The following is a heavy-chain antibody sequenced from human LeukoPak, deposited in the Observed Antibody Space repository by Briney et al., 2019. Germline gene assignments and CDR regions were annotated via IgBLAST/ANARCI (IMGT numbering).Heavy chain of an antibody. J-gene: IGHJ4*02. CDR3: AKRPSDYGDYVSYFDY. CDR2: ISDDGRRK. CDR1: GFSFISYG. D-gene: IGHD4-17*01. V-gene: IGHV3-30*18. Sequence: GGSLRLSCAASGFSFISYGMHWVRQAPGKGLEWVGVISDDGRRKDYADSVKGRFTISRDNSKDTLYLQMNSLRAEDTAVYYCAKRPSDYGDYVSYFDYWGQGTLVTVPS.